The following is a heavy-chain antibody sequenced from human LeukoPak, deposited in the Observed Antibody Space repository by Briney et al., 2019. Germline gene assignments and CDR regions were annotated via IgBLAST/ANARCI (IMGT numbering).Heavy chain of an antibody. CDR2: IIPNSGDT. CDR1: GYTFTDNY. V-gene: IGHV1-2*02. CDR3: ARTTGRPSVPFDY. J-gene: IGHJ4*02. D-gene: IGHD2-2*01. Sequence: ASVKVSCRASGYTFTDNYMHWVRQAPGQGREWGGRIIPNSGDTLYAQKFQGRVTMTRDTSIRTAYMELSRLRSDDTAVYYCARTTGRPSVPFDYWGQGTLVTVSS.